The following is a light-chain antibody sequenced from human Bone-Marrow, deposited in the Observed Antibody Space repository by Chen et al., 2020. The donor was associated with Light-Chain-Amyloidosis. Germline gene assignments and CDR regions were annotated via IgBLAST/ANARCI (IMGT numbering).Light chain of an antibody. Sequence: EIVMTQSPATLSLSPGERATLSCGASQGLNNKLAWYQQKPGQAPRLLIYDASTRATDIPSRFRGSGSGPEFTLTITSLTSEDFALDYCQQYNDWPLTFGGGTKVE. CDR1: QGLNNK. CDR3: QQYNDWPLT. V-gene: IGKV3-15*01. CDR2: DAS. J-gene: IGKJ4*01.